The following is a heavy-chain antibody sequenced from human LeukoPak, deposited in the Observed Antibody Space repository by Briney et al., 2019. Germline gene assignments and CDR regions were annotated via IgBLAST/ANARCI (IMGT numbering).Heavy chain of an antibody. CDR1: GYSFTSYW. CDR3: ARSAGDCSKGVCYSYNWFDP. V-gene: IGHV5-51*01. CDR2: IYPGDSDT. J-gene: IGHJ5*02. D-gene: IGHD2-8*01. Sequence: GESLKISCKGSGYSFTSYWIGWVRQMPGKGLEWMGIIYPGDSDTRYSPSFQGQVTISADKSISTAYLQWSSLKASDTAMYYCARSAGDCSKGVCYSYNWFDPWGQGTLVTVSS.